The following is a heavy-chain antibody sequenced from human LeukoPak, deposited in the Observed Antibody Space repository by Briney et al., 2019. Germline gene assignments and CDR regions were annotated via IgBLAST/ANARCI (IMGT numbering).Heavy chain of an antibody. CDR2: ISDSGDYT. V-gene: IGHV3-23*01. CDR1: SSYA. J-gene: IGHJ4*02. Sequence: GGSLRLSCAGSSSYAMSGVRQAPGPGLAWISVISDSGDYTSYADSVRRRFTISRHNSRNTLYLEMISLRPEDTAVYYCAKDTSIGKYCTNGVCSPFDYWGQGTLVTVSS. D-gene: IGHD2-8*01. CDR3: AKDTSIGKYCTNGVCSPFDY.